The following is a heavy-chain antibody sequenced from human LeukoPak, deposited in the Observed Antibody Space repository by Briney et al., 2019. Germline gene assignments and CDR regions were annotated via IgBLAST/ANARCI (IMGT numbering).Heavy chain of an antibody. Sequence: PGGSLRLSCAASGFTVSSSYMSWVRQAPGKGLEWVSLIYSGGSTYYAASVKGRFTVSRDNSKNTLYLQMNSLRPEDTALYYCAKGYNYAYEYWGQGTLVTVSS. CDR1: GFTVSSSY. V-gene: IGHV3-53*01. CDR3: AKGYNYAYEY. CDR2: IYSGGST. D-gene: IGHD5-18*01. J-gene: IGHJ4*02.